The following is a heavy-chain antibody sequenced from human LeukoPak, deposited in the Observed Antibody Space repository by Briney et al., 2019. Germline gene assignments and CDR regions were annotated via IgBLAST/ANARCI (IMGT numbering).Heavy chain of an antibody. Sequence: SETLSLTCTVSGGSISSGGYYWSWIRQPPGKRLEWIGSIYYSGSTYYNPSLKSRVTISVDTSKNQFSLKLSSVTAADTAVYYCARGGLRYCSSTSCYTRGPIFDYWGQGTLVTVSS. J-gene: IGHJ4*02. D-gene: IGHD2-2*02. V-gene: IGHV4-39*07. CDR2: IYYSGST. CDR3: ARGGLRYCSSTSCYTRGPIFDY. CDR1: GGSISSGGYY.